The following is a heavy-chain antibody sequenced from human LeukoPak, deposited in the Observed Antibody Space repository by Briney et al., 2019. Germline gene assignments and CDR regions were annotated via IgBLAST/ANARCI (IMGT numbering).Heavy chain of an antibody. Sequence: GGSLRLSCAASGFTVRNNYMSWVRQAPGKRLEWVSVIYSVGTTYYADSVKGRFTISRDTSKNTLYLQMDRLRGEDTAIYYCARRDNSNDSLDWGQGILVTVSS. V-gene: IGHV3-66*01. D-gene: IGHD5-18*01. CDR1: GFTVRNNY. J-gene: IGHJ4*02. CDR3: ARRDNSNDSLD. CDR2: IYSVGTT.